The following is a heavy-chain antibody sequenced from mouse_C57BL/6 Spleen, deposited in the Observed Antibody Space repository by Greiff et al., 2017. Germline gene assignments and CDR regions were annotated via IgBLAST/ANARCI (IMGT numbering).Heavy chain of an antibody. CDR2: IHPNSGST. Sequence: QVHVKQPGAELVKPGASVKLSCKASGYTFTSYWMHWVKQRPGQGLEWIGMIHPNSGSTNYNEKFKSKATLTVDKSSSTAYMQLSSLTSEDSAVYYCAREDYFDYWGQGTTLTVSS. V-gene: IGHV1-64*01. CDR1: GYTFTSYW. CDR3: AREDYFDY. J-gene: IGHJ2*01.